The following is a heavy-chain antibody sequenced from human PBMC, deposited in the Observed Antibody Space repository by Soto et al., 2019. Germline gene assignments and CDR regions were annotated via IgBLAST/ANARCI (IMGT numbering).Heavy chain of an antibody. J-gene: IGHJ5*02. D-gene: IGHD1-1*01. CDR1: GYTFTSYV. Sequence: ASVKVSCKASGYTFTSYVISWVRQAPGQGLEWMGWISAYNGNTNYAQKLQGRVTMTTDTSTSTAYMELRSLRSDDTAVYYCARVGGWNTNPPYNWFVPWGQGPLVTVSS. CDR2: ISAYNGNT. V-gene: IGHV1-18*01. CDR3: ARVGGWNTNPPYNWFVP.